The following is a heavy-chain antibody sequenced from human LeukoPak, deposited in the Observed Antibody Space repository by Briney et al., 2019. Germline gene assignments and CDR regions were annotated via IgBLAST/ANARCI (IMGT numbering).Heavy chain of an antibody. V-gene: IGHV3-23*01. D-gene: IGHD3-22*01. Sequence: GGSLRLSCAASGFTFSSYAMSWVRQAPGKGLEWVSAISGSGGSTYYADSVKGRFTISRDNSKNTLYLQMNSLRAEDTAVYYCAKVPYDSSGYYPLGFDYWAREPWSPSPQ. CDR2: ISGSGGST. J-gene: IGHJ4*02. CDR3: AKVPYDSSGYYPLGFDY. CDR1: GFTFSSYA.